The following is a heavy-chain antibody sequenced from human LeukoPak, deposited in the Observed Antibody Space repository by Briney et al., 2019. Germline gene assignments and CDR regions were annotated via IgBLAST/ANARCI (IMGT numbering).Heavy chain of an antibody. D-gene: IGHD3-3*01. CDR1: GYTLSSYE. J-gene: IGHJ6*03. Sequence: AAVTDSCMASGYTLSSYENNSVRQAPGQGVEWMGWMNPDSGNTYYEQKFQGRVTIARNTSISTAYMELSSLRSEDTAVYYCARGLKRITVFGVVITQRAYYYMDVWGKGTTVTVSS. V-gene: IGHV1-8*01. CDR2: MNPDSGNT. CDR3: ARGLKRITVFGVVITQRAYYYMDV.